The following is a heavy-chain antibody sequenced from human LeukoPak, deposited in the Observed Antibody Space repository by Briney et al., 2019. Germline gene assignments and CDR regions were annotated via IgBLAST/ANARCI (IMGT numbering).Heavy chain of an antibody. J-gene: IGHJ5*02. CDR3: ARDVPGSIGTTARFDP. CDR2: IIPIFGTA. Sequence: SVEVSCKASGGTFSSYAISWVRQAPGQGLEWMGGIIPIFGTANYAQKFQGRVTVTTDTSTSTAYMELRTLTSDDTAVYYCARDVPGSIGTTARFDPWGQGTLVTVSS. V-gene: IGHV1-69*05. CDR1: GGTFSSYA. D-gene: IGHD1-1*01.